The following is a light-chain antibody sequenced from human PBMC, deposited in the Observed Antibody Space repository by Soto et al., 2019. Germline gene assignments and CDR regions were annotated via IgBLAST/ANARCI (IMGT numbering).Light chain of an antibody. Sequence: DIQMTQSPSSLSASLGDTVTISCRASQNIENYLHWYQQKAGKAPEVLLYVASVLKDGVSSRFSGSGYGTDFTLTITNLQPEDFAMYYCQQRSNWQGATFGGGTKVDIK. CDR2: VAS. CDR1: QNIENY. J-gene: IGKJ4*01. V-gene: IGKV1-39*01. CDR3: QQRSNWQGAT.